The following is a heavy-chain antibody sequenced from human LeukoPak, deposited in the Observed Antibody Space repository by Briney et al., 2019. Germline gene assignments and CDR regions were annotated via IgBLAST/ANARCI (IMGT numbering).Heavy chain of an antibody. D-gene: IGHD6-19*01. CDR1: GYTFTSYW. Sequence: GESLQISCQSSGYTFTSYWIGWVRQMPGKGLEWMGIIYPGDSDTRYSPSFQGQVTISADKSISTAYLQWSSLKASDTAMYYCASHNTDSSGWQFDYWGQGTLVTVSS. CDR3: ASHNTDSSGWQFDY. CDR2: IYPGDSDT. J-gene: IGHJ4*02. V-gene: IGHV5-51*01.